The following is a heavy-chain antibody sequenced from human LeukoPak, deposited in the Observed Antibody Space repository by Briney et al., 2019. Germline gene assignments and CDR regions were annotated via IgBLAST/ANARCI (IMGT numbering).Heavy chain of an antibody. CDR2: INPDGSDT. D-gene: IGHD2-2*01. CDR3: ARGPSYCSSTSCYLYWYFDL. J-gene: IGHJ2*01. V-gene: IGHV3-74*01. CDR1: GFTFSDYW. Sequence: GGSLRLSCAASGFTFSDYWMHWVRQAPAKGLVWVSRINPDGSDTNYADSVKGRFTISRDNAKNTLYLQMNSLRAEDTAVYYCARGPSYCSSTSCYLYWYFDLWGRGTLVTVSS.